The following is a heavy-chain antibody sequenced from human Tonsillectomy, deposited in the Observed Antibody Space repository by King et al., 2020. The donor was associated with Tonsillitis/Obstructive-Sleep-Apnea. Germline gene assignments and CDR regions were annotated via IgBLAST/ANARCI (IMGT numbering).Heavy chain of an antibody. V-gene: IGHV3-21*02. CDR3: ASGDYGDYAY. J-gene: IGHJ4*02. Sequence: QLVQSGGGLVKPGWSLRLSCAASGFTFSNYSMNWVRQAPGKGLEWVSSISSSSTYIYYADSVKGRFTISRDNAKNSLSLQMNSLRAEDTAVYYCASGDYGDYAYWGQGTLVTVAS. D-gene: IGHD4-17*01. CDR2: ISSSSTYI. CDR1: GFTFSNYS.